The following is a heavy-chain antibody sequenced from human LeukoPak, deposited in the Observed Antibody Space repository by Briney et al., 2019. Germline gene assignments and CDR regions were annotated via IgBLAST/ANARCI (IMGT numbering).Heavy chain of an antibody. Sequence: GASVKVSCKASGYTFTSYGISWVRQAPGQGLEWMGWISAYNDNTDYAQKLQDRVTMTTDTSTSTAYMELRSLRSDGTAVYYCARDHLGSGSYSSGERVYWGQGTLVTVSS. D-gene: IGHD1-26*01. CDR3: ARDHLGSGSYSSGERVY. V-gene: IGHV1-18*01. CDR2: ISAYNDNT. CDR1: GYTFTSYG. J-gene: IGHJ4*02.